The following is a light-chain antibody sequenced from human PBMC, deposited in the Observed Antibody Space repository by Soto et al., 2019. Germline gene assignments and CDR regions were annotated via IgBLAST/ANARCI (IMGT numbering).Light chain of an antibody. J-gene: IGKJ5*01. Sequence: DIQMTQSPSSLSASVGDTVTITCRASQDIINHLAWYQQRPGKVPNLLIYGASTLHSGVPSRFRGSGSGTHFTITISGLQPEDVATYCSQSYRLALGTFGTGT. V-gene: IGKV1-27*01. CDR1: QDIINH. CDR3: QSYRLALGT. CDR2: GAS.